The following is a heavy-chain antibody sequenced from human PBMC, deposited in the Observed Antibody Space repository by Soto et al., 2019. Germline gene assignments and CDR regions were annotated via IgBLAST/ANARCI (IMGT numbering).Heavy chain of an antibody. CDR2: IIPIIGAP. Sequence: QVQLVQSGAEVKKPGSSVKVSCKTSGGSFSSYTINWVRQAPGQGLEWMGRIIPIIGAPNYAQKFQGRVTITADTSTSTAYMELSSLTSEDTAVYYCARDLGDPPAATRGPWVYWGQGTLVTVSS. V-gene: IGHV1-69*08. D-gene: IGHD3-10*01. J-gene: IGHJ4*02. CDR3: ARDLGDPPAATRGPWVY. CDR1: GGSFSSYT.